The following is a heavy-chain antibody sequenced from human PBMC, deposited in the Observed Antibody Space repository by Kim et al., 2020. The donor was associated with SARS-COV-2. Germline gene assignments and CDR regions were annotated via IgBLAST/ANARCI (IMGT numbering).Heavy chain of an antibody. CDR2: ISYDGSNK. CDR1: GFTFSSYA. CDR3: ARERSTYYYDSSGYSGFRPLNY. V-gene: IGHV3-30*04. Sequence: GGSLRLSCAASGFTFSSYAMHWVRQAPGKGLEWVAVISYDGSNKYYADSVKGRFTISRDNSKNTLYLQMNSLRAEDTAVYYCARERSTYYYDSSGYSGFRPLNYWGQGTLVTVSS. J-gene: IGHJ4*02. D-gene: IGHD3-22*01.